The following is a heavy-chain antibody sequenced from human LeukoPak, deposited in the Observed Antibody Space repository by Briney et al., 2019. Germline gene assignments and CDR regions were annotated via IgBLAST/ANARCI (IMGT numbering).Heavy chain of an antibody. J-gene: IGHJ4*02. CDR2: IIPIFGTA. V-gene: IGHV1-69*13. CDR3: AVGLYDSSGYYYPDY. Sequence: SVKVSCKASGYTFTSYGISWVRQAPGQGLEWMGGIIPIFGTANYAQKFQGRVTITADESTSTAYMELSSLRSEDTAVYYCAVGLYDSSGYYYPDYWGQGTLVTVSS. CDR1: GYTFTSYG. D-gene: IGHD3-22*01.